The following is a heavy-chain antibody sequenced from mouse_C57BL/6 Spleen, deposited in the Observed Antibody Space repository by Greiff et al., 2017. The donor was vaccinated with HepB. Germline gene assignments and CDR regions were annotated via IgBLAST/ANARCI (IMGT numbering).Heavy chain of an antibody. Sequence: QVTLNESGAELVRPGASVKLSCKASGYTFTDYYINWVKQRPGQGLEWIARIYPGSGNTDYNEKFKGKATLTEDKSSSTAYMQLSSLTSEDSAVYFCARGAQRGFAYGGQGTLVTVSA. CDR1: GYTFTDYY. V-gene: IGHV1-76*01. CDR2: IYPGSGNT. J-gene: IGHJ3*01. CDR3: ARGAQRGFAY. D-gene: IGHD6-1*01.